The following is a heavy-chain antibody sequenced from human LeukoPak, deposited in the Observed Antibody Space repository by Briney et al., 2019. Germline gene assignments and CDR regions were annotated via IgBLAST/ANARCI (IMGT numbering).Heavy chain of an antibody. D-gene: IGHD2-15*01. CDR3: ASLDWGGGSCYPLFDH. Sequence: GESLKISCKGSGYSFPSYWIGWVRQMPGKGLEWMGLIYPGDSDTRYSPSFQGQVTISADKSISTAYLQWSSLKASDTAMYYCASLDWGGGSCYPLFDHGGRGTLVPVS. CDR2: IYPGDSDT. V-gene: IGHV5-51*01. CDR1: GYSFPSYW. J-gene: IGHJ4*02.